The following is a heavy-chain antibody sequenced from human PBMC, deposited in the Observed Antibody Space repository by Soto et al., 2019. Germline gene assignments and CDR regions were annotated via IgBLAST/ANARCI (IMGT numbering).Heavy chain of an antibody. V-gene: IGHV3-30*18. J-gene: IGHJ4*02. CDR2: ISYDGSNK. CDR3: AKAGLNLLLPDY. Sequence: GESLKISCAASGFTFSSYGMHWVRQAPGKGLEWVAVISYDGSNKYYADSVKGRFTISRDNSKNTLYLQMNSLRAEDTAVYYCAKAGLNLLLPDYWGQGTLVTVSS. D-gene: IGHD1-26*01. CDR1: GFTFSSYG.